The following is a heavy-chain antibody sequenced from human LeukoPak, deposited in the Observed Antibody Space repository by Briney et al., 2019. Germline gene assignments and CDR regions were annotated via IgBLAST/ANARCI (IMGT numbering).Heavy chain of an antibody. CDR1: GFTFSSYW. Sequence: GGSLRLSCAASGFTFSSYWMHWVRQAPGKGLVWVSRINSDGSNTNYADSVKGRFTISRDNSKNTLYLQMNSLRAEDTAVYYCARESRHVFSRRVPPTGAFDIWGQGTMVTVSS. V-gene: IGHV3-74*01. CDR3: ARESRHVFSRRVPPTGAFDI. CDR2: INSDGSNT. D-gene: IGHD3-9*01. J-gene: IGHJ3*02.